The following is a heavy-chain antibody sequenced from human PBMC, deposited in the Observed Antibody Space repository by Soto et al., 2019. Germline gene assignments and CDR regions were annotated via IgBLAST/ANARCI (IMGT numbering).Heavy chain of an antibody. J-gene: IGHJ4*02. Sequence: QEQLQEWGPGLVKPSQTLSLNCRVSSGSISTGGYYWTWIRQRPGAGLEWIGYTFYSGCTSYNPTLESRVTISLDAPKTQLSLRLTSFTAADTTVYYCASGRGFTGGSALDHWGQGTLGVVSS. CDR3: ASGRGFTGGSALDH. V-gene: IGHV4-31*03. CDR1: SGSISTGGYY. CDR2: TFYSGCT. D-gene: IGHD3-16*01.